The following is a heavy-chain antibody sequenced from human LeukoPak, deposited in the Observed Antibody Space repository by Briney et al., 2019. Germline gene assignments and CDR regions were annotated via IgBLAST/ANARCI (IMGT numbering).Heavy chain of an antibody. J-gene: IGHJ3*02. CDR1: GFTFSSYE. D-gene: IGHD6-19*01. CDR2: IYSGGPT. CDR3: ARSIGVAGNGALDI. Sequence: GGSLRLSCAASGFTFSSYEMNWVRQAPGQGLEWVSVIYSGGPTFYADSVKGRFTISRDNSKNTLSLEMNSLRAEDTAVYYCARSIGVAGNGALDIWGQGTMVTVSS. V-gene: IGHV3-53*01.